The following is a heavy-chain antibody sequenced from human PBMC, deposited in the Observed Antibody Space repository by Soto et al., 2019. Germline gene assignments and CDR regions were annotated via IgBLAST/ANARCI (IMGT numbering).Heavy chain of an antibody. CDR1: GYTFTSYD. CDR2: MNPNSGNT. D-gene: IGHD3-9*01. Sequence: ASVKVSCKASGYTFTSYDINWVRQATGQGLEWMGWMNPNSGNTGYAQKFQGRVTMTRNTSISTAYMELSSLRSEDTAVYYCARAFQLRYFDWLADYYYYYMDVLGKGTTVTVSS. J-gene: IGHJ6*03. V-gene: IGHV1-8*01. CDR3: ARAFQLRYFDWLADYYYYYMDV.